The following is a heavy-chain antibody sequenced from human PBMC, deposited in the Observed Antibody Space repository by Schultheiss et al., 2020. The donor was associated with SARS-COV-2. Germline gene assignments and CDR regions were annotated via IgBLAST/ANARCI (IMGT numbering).Heavy chain of an antibody. CDR1: GYTFTSYG. Sequence: SVKVSCKASGYTFTSYGISWVRQAPGQGLEWMGGIIPIFGTANYAQKFQGRVTITADESTSTAYMELSSLRSEDTAVYYCARVGIAARPELYYYYYGMDVWGQGTTVTVSS. D-gene: IGHD6-6*01. CDR3: ARVGIAARPELYYYYYGMDV. V-gene: IGHV1-69*13. J-gene: IGHJ6*02. CDR2: IIPIFGTA.